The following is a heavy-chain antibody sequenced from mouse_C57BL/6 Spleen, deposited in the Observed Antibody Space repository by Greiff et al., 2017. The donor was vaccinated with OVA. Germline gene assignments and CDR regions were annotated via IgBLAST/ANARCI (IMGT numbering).Heavy chain of an antibody. Sequence: QVQLQQPGAELVRPGSSVKLSCKASGYTFTSYWLHWVKQRPIQGLEWIGNIDPSDSETHYNQKFKDKATLTVDKSSSTAYMQLSSLTSEDSAVYYCARRGALTRYFDYWGQGTTLTVSS. CDR3: ARRGALTRYFDY. CDR1: GYTFTSYW. D-gene: IGHD3-1*01. V-gene: IGHV1-52*01. J-gene: IGHJ2*01. CDR2: IDPSDSET.